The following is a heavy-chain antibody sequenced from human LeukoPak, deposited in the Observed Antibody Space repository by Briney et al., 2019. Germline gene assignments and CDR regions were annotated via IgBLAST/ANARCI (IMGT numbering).Heavy chain of an antibody. CDR1: GGSFSGYY. CDR3: ARDSATSGDDAFDI. D-gene: IGHD1-26*01. Sequence: SETLSLTCAVYGGSFSGYYWSWIRQPPGKGLEWIGEINHSGSTNYNPPLKSRVTISVDTSKNQFSLKLSSVTAADTAVYYCARDSATSGDDAFDIWGQGTMVTVSS. V-gene: IGHV4-34*01. CDR2: INHSGST. J-gene: IGHJ3*02.